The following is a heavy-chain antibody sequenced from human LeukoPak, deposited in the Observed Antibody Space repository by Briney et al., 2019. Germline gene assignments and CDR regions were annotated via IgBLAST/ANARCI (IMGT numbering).Heavy chain of an antibody. CDR3: ARDGSGSEYRYYYYYYMDV. V-gene: IGHV4-38-2*02. Sequence: PSETLSLTCTVSGYSISSGYYWGWIRQPPGKGLEWIGSIYHSGSTYYNPSLKSRVTISVDTSKNQFSLKLSSVTAADTAVYYCARDGSGSEYRYYYYYYMDVWGKGTTVTVSS. CDR2: IYHSGST. D-gene: IGHD3-10*01. CDR1: GYSISSGYY. J-gene: IGHJ6*03.